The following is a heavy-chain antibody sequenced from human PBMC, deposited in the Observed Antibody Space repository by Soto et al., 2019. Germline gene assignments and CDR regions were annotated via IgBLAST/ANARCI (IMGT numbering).Heavy chain of an antibody. CDR2: IWYDGSQR. Sequence: PGGSLTPSREESGPTANTHAVHWDRQPPGKGLEWVAVIWYDGSQRYYADFVRGRFTISRDNSQNTLYLQMTSLRAEDTAVYYCARIDDYGDYVTDYWGQGALVTVSS. D-gene: IGHD4-17*01. J-gene: IGHJ4*02. CDR3: ARIDDYGDYVTDY. CDR1: GPTANTHA. V-gene: IGHV3-33*01.